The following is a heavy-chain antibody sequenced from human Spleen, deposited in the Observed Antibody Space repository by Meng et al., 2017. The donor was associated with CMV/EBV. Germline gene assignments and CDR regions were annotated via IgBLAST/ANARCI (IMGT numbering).Heavy chain of an antibody. D-gene: IGHD3-22*01. Sequence: SFSAYYWTWIRQPPGKGLEWSGEINHSGSTNYIPSLKSRVTISVDTSKNQFSLRLSSVTAADTAVYYCTRVYDSSGYYYLRRGFDSWGQGTLVTVSS. V-gene: IGHV4-34*01. CDR1: SFSAYY. CDR3: TRVYDSSGYYYLRRGFDS. J-gene: IGHJ4*02. CDR2: INHSGST.